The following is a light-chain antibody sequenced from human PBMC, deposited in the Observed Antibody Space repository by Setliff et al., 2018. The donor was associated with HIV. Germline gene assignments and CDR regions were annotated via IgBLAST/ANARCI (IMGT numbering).Light chain of an antibody. J-gene: IGKJ1*01. CDR3: LQYNNWWT. CDR1: QSVSSN. V-gene: IGKV3-15*01. CDR2: GAS. Sequence: ELVMTQSPATLSVSPGERATLSCKASQSVSSNLAWYQQKPGQAPRRLIYGASTRATGVPARFSGSGSGTEFTLTISSLQSEDFAVYYCLQYNNWWTFGLGTKVDIK.